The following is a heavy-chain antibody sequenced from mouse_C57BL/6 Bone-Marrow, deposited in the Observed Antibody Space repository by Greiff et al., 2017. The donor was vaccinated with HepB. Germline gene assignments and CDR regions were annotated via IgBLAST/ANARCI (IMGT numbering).Heavy chain of an antibody. V-gene: IGHV1-64*01. CDR1: GYTFTSYW. CDR2: IHPNSGST. Sequence: QVQLQQPGAELVKPGASVKLSCKASGYTFTSYWMHWVKQSPGQGLEWIGMIHPNSGSTNYNEKFKSKATLTVDKSSSTAYMQLSSLTSEDSAVYYCARDGGLRRGFDYWGQGTTLTVSS. D-gene: IGHD2-4*01. CDR3: ARDGGLRRGFDY. J-gene: IGHJ2*01.